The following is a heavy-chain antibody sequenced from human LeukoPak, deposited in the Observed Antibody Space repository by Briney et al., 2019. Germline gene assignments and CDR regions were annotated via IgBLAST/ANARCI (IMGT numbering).Heavy chain of an antibody. V-gene: IGHV4-34*01. D-gene: IGHD1-26*01. CDR2: INHSGST. CDR1: GGSSSGYY. Sequence: SETLSLTCAVYGGSSSGYYWSWIRQPPGKGLEWIGEINHSGSTNYNPSLKSRVTISVDTSKNQFSLKLSSVTAADTAVYYCARTRGHSGSYHFDYWGQGTLVTVSS. J-gene: IGHJ4*02. CDR3: ARTRGHSGSYHFDY.